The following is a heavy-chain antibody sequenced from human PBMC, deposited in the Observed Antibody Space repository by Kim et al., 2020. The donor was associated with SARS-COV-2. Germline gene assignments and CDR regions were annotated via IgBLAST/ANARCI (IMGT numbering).Heavy chain of an antibody. D-gene: IGHD3-10*01. CDR1: GFTFSAYG. CDR2: ISHDDTAK. Sequence: GGSLRLSCAASGFTFSAYGMHWVRQAPGKGLEWVAYISHDDTAKFYPDSVKGRFTVARDDSKNMVHLHMSSLRPEDTATYYCAKISGKYGSASPDSFVFDSWGQGALVSVSS. V-gene: IGHV3-30*18. J-gene: IGHJ4*02. CDR3: AKISGKYGSASPDSFVFDS.